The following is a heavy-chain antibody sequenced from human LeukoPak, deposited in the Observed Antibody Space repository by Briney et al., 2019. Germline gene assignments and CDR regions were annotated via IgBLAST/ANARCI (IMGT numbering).Heavy chain of an antibody. D-gene: IGHD7-27*01. CDR1: GYTFTNYF. CDR3: ARDLSSTANWELDF. CDR2: INPNNGGP. Sequence: ASVKVSCKASGYTFTNYFIHWVRQAPGQGLEWMGRINPNNGGPEYGQNFRGRVTMTRDTSISTVYMEVYSLTSDDTAVYYCARDLSSTANWELDFWGQGILVTVSS. J-gene: IGHJ4*02. V-gene: IGHV1-2*06.